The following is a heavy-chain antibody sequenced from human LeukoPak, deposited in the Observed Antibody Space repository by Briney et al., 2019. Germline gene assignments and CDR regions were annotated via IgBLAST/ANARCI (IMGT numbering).Heavy chain of an antibody. CDR3: AKVISGGLWLGNDY. D-gene: IGHD3-10*01. CDR1: GFTFSSYA. CDR2: ISGSGGST. J-gene: IGHJ4*02. Sequence: GGSLRLSCAASGFTFSSYAMSWVRQAPGKGLEWVSAISGSGGSTYYADSVKGRFTISRDNSKNTLYLQMNSLRAEDTAVYYCAKVISGGLWLGNDYWGQGTLVTVSS. V-gene: IGHV3-23*01.